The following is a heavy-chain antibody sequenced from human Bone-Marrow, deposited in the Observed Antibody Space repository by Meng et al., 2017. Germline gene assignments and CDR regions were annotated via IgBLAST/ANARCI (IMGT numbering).Heavy chain of an antibody. CDR2: IIPIFGTA. J-gene: IGHJ4*02. V-gene: IGHV1-69*01. D-gene: IGHD3-22*01. Sequence: QMPVVQSGAEVNKPGALVNVSCKASGYTFTSYDINWVRQATGQGLEWMGGIIPIFGTANYAQKFQGRATITADESTSTAYMELSSLRSEDTAVYYCARDRYYYDSSGYRFDYWGQGTLVTVSS. CDR1: GYTFTSYD. CDR3: ARDRYYYDSSGYRFDY.